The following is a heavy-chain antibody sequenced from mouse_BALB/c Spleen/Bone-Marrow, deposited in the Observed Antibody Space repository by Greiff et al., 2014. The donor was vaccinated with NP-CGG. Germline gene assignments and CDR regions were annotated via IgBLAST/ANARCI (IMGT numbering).Heavy chain of an antibody. J-gene: IGHJ4*01. CDR1: GYSITSGYT. D-gene: IGHD1-1*01. Sequence: EVKLMESGPDLVKPSQSLSLTCTVTGYSITSGYTWHWIRQFPGNTLEWMGYIHYSGTTNYNPSLKSRISITRDTSKNQFFLQLNSVTTEDTGTYYCAITTVVNAMDYWGQGTSVTVSS. V-gene: IGHV3-1*02. CDR2: IHYSGTT. CDR3: AITTVVNAMDY.